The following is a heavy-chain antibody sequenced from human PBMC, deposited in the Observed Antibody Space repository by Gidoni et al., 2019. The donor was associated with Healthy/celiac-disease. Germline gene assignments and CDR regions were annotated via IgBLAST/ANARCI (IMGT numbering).Heavy chain of an antibody. J-gene: IGHJ3*02. CDR2: ISGSGGST. CDR3: AKDLSYDSSAIWAFDI. V-gene: IGHV3-23*01. Sequence: EVQLLESGGGLVQHGGSLRLACAASGFNFSSYAMSWVRQAPGKGLEWVSAISGSGGSTYYADSVKGRFTISRYNSKNTLYLQMNSLRAEDTAVYYCAKDLSYDSSAIWAFDIWGQGTMVTVSS. D-gene: IGHD3-22*01. CDR1: GFNFSSYA.